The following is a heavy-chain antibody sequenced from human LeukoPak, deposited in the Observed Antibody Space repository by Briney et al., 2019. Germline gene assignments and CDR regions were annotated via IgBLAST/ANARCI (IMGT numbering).Heavy chain of an antibody. CDR2: ISWNSGSI. D-gene: IGHD2-21*01. CDR1: GFTFDDYA. J-gene: IGHJ4*02. CDR3: AKAFSTAISNEDY. Sequence: PGRSLRLSCAASGFTFDDYAMHWVRQAPGKGLEWVSGISWNSGSIGYADSVKGRFTISRDNAKNSLYLQMNSLRAEDTALYYCAKAFSTAISNEDYWGQGTLVTVSS. V-gene: IGHV3-9*01.